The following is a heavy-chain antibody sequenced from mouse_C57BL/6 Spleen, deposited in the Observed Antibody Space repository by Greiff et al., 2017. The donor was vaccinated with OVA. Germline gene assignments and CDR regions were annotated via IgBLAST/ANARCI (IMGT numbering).Heavy chain of an antibody. V-gene: IGHV1-5*01. CDR3: TREDTTRYYFDY. CDR1: GYTFTSYW. Sequence: VHVKQSGTVLARPGASVKMSCKTSGYTFTSYWMHWVKQRPGQGLEWIGAIYPGNSDTSYNQKFRGKAKLTVVTSASTAYMELSSLTNEDSAVYYCTREDTTRYYFDYWGQGTTLTVSS. D-gene: IGHD1-1*01. CDR2: IYPGNSDT. J-gene: IGHJ2*01.